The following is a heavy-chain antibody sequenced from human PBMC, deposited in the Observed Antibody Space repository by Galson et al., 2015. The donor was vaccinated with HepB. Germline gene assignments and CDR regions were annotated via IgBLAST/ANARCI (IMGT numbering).Heavy chain of an antibody. CDR1: GYNFTSYW. D-gene: IGHD2-2*01. CDR3: ARLHSKPYCSSTSCSMDAFDI. V-gene: IGHV5-51*03. J-gene: IGHJ3*02. Sequence: QSGAEVKKPGESLKISCKGSGYNFTSYWIGWVRQMPGKGLEWMGIIYPGDSDTRYSPPFQGQVTISADKSISTAYLQWSSLKASDTAMYYCARLHSKPYCSSTSCSMDAFDIWGQGTMVTVSS. CDR2: IYPGDSDT.